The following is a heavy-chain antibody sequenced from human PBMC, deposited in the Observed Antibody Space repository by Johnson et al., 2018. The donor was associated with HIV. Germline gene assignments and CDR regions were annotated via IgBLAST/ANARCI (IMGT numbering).Heavy chain of an antibody. CDR3: ARSRPYEGVPAATGAFDI. V-gene: IGHV3-20*04. J-gene: IGHJ3*02. CDR1: AFNFNTYG. CDR2: ISGSGGST. Sequence: VQLVESGGGVVQPGGSLRLSCAASAFNFNTYGMDWVRQAPGKGLEWVSAISGSGGSTAYADSVRGRFTISRDNAKNSLYLQMNSLRAEDTALYYCARSRPYEGVPAATGAFDIWGQGTMVTVSS. D-gene: IGHD2-2*01.